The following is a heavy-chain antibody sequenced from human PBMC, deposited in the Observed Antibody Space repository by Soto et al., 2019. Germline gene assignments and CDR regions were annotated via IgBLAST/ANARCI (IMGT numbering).Heavy chain of an antibody. Sequence: ASVKVSCKVFGYTLTELSMHWVRQAPGKGLEWMGGFDPEDGETIYAQKFQGRVTMTEDTSTDTAYMELSSLRPEDTAVYYCATGGYDSSGYSHLPGYWGQGTLVTVSS. D-gene: IGHD3-22*01. V-gene: IGHV1-24*01. CDR2: FDPEDGET. CDR1: GYTLTELS. J-gene: IGHJ4*02. CDR3: ATGGYDSSGYSHLPGY.